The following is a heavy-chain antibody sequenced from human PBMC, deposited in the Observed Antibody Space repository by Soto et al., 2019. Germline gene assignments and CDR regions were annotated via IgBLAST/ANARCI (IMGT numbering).Heavy chain of an antibody. CDR2: IYYSGST. D-gene: IGHD1-20*01. CDR3: ATITLGSNRLDY. Sequence: QVQLQESGPGLVKPSQTLSLTCTVSGGSISSGDYYWSWIRQPPGKGLEWIWYIYYSGSTYYNPSLKSRVTISVDTSKNHFSLKLSSVTAADTAVYYCATITLGSNRLDYWGQGTLVNVSS. J-gene: IGHJ4*02. CDR1: GGSISSGDYY. V-gene: IGHV4-30-4*01.